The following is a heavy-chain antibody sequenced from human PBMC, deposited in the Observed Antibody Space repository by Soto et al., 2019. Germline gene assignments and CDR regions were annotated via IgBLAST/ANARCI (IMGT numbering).Heavy chain of an antibody. D-gene: IGHD3-16*02. Sequence: EVQLVESGGGLVQPGGSLRLSCAASGFTFSSYSMNWVRQAPGKGLEWVSYITSRSSTIYYAESVKGRFTISRDNAKNSLYLQMNSLRDEDTAVYYCARGYYDYLGGNYRRFDYWGQGSLVTVSS. V-gene: IGHV3-48*02. CDR3: ARGYYDYLGGNYRRFDY. CDR2: ITSRSSTI. CDR1: GFTFSSYS. J-gene: IGHJ4*02.